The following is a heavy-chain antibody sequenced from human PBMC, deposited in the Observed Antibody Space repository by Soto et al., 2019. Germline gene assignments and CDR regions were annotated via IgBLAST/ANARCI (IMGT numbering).Heavy chain of an antibody. CDR1: GYTFTSYY. V-gene: IGHV1-46*01. CDR3: ARGLAVAYSPALL. D-gene: IGHD6-19*01. CDR2: INPGGGIT. Sequence: QVQLEQSGAEVKNPGASVKVSCKASGYTFTSYYMHWVRQAPGQGLEWMGVINPGGGITSYAENLHGRVTMPRDPSTSTAYMELSSLRSEDTAIYYCARGLAVAYSPALLWGQGTLLTVYS. J-gene: IGHJ4*02.